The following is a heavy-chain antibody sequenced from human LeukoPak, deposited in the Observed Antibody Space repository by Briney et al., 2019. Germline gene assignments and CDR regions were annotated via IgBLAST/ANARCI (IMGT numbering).Heavy chain of an antibody. J-gene: IGHJ6*03. CDR3: ARAYCSSASCDLDNLYYYMDD. CDR2: INWNGHAP. CDR1: GFTFDEYV. Sequence: GGSLRLSCAASGFTFDEYVMNWVRPSPGKGLEWLSSINWNGHAPHYTDSVAGRFTISRDNAKNSLYLQMNSLRAEDTAFYFLARAYCSSASCDLDNLYYYMDDWGKGTTVIVSS. D-gene: IGHD2-2*01. V-gene: IGHV3-20*04.